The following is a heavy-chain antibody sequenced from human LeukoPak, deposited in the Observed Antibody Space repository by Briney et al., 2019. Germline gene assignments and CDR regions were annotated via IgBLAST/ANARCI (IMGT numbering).Heavy chain of an antibody. J-gene: IGHJ4*02. CDR2: LYYSGST. Sequence: SETLSLTCTVSGGSISSHYWSWIRQPPGKGLEWVGYLYYSGSTAYNPSLKGRVTISVDTSKNQFSLKLSSVTAADTALYYCAREAEGYYDRQFDSWGQGTLVTVSS. D-gene: IGHD3-22*01. CDR1: GGSISSHY. CDR3: AREAEGYYDRQFDS. V-gene: IGHV4-59*11.